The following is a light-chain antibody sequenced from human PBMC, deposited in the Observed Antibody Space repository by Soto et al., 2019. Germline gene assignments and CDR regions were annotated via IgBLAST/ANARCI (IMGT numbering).Light chain of an antibody. J-gene: IGKJ4*01. CDR2: AAS. CDR3: QQSNSPPLT. Sequence: DIQMTQSPSSLSASVGDRVTITCRESQSISSYLNWYQQKPGKAPKLLIYAASNLQSGVPSRFSGSGSGTDFTLTISSLQPEDFATYYCQQSNSPPLTFGGGTKVEIK. V-gene: IGKV1-39*01. CDR1: QSISSY.